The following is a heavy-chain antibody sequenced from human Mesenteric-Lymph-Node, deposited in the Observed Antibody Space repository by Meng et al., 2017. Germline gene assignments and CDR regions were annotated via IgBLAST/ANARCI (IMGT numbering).Heavy chain of an antibody. CDR3: ERDLGYSYGFGY. CDR1: GFTFSSYR. Sequence: GGSLRLSCAASGFTFSSYRMNWVRQAPGKGLQWVSSISTSSSYIYYADSVKGRFTISRGDAQNSLFLQMNSLRAEDKAVYYCERDLGYSYGFGYWGQGTLVTVSS. CDR2: ISTSSSYI. V-gene: IGHV3-21*01. J-gene: IGHJ4*02. D-gene: IGHD5-18*01.